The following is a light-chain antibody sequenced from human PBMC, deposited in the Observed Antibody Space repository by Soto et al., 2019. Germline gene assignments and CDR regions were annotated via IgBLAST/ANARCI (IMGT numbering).Light chain of an antibody. Sequence: IVVTLSPATPSVSPGERATLSCTCSPSVSSSLAWYQQKPGQTPPLLIYGASTRATGIPPTFSGSGSGPEFTLTISRLQSEDFAVYYCQQYNNWPPITFGQGTRLEI. CDR1: PSVSSS. CDR3: QQYNNWPPIT. V-gene: IGKV3-15*01. CDR2: GAS. J-gene: IGKJ5*01.